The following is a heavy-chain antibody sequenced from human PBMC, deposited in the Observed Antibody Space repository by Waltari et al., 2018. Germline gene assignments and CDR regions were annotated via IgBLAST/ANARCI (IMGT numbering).Heavy chain of an antibody. J-gene: IGHJ6*02. CDR2: INHAGNT. CDR1: GGSFSGYY. CDR3: VRLEDCTGPGGHCYSGDPFALDV. V-gene: IGHV4-34*02. D-gene: IGHD2-15*01. Sequence: QVQLQQWGAGLLQSSETLSLTFAVYGGSFSGYYWGLVRQPPGKGLEWIGEINHAGNTNHNPSLRSLVTMSADTSKTQFSLKLNSVTAADTAVYYCVRLEDCTGPGGHCYSGDPFALDVWGQGTTVTVSS.